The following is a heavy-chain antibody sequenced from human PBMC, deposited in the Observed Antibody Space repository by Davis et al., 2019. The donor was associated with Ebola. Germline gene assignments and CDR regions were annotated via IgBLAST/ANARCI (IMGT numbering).Heavy chain of an antibody. Sequence: SETLSLTCTVSGGSISSYYWSWIRQPTGKGLEWIGEINHSGSTNYNPSLKSRVTISVDKSKNQFSLKLSSVTAADTAVYYCARGRELLRGYFDYWGQGTLATVSS. D-gene: IGHD1-26*01. V-gene: IGHV4-34*01. J-gene: IGHJ4*02. CDR2: INHSGST. CDR1: GGSISSYY. CDR3: ARGRELLRGYFDY.